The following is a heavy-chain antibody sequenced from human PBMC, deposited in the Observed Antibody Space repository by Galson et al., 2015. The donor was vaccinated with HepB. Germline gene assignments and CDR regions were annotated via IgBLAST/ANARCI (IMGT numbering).Heavy chain of an antibody. CDR1: GFTFSSYG. D-gene: IGHD7-27*01. CDR3: ARSGAIVGRLGIRTPAPFDY. Sequence: SLRLSCAASGFTFSSYGMHWVRQAPGKGLEWVAVISYDGSNKYYADSVKGRFTISRDNSKNTLYLQMNSLRAEDTAVYYCARSGAIVGRLGIRTPAPFDYWGQGTLVTVSS. J-gene: IGHJ4*02. CDR2: ISYDGSNK. V-gene: IGHV3-30*03.